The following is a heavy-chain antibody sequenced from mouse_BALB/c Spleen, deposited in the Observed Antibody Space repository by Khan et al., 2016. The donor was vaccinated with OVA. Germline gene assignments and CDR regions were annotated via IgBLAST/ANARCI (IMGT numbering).Heavy chain of an antibody. V-gene: IGHV3-8*02. D-gene: IGHD2-14*01. CDR1: GDSITSGY. CDR3: ARSTYRYAFAY. J-gene: IGHJ3*01. CDR2: MIYSGYT. Sequence: EVQLQESGPSLVQPSQTLSLTCSVTGDSITSGYWSWIRKFPGNKLEYMGYMIYSGYTYYNPSLKSRISITRHTSKNQYYLQLNSVTTEDPATYYCARSTYRYAFAYWGQGTLVTVSA.